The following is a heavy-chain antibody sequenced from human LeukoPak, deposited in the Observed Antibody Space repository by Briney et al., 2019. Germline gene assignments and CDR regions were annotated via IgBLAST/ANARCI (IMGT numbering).Heavy chain of an antibody. CDR1: GGTFSSYA. V-gene: IGHV1-69*05. CDR2: IIPIFGTA. J-gene: IGHJ1*01. D-gene: IGHD2-15*01. Sequence: SVKHSCKASGGTFSSYAISWVRQAPGQGLEWMGRIIPIFGTANYAQKFQGRVTITTDESTSTAYMELSSLRSEDTAVYYCASEWWPQMEYFQHWGQGTLVTVSS. CDR3: ASEWWPQMEYFQH.